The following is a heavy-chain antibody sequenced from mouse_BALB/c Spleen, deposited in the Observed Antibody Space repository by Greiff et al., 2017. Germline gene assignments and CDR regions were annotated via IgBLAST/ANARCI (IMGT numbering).Heavy chain of an antibody. CDR3: ARDGSSSGAMDY. Sequence: EVQVVESGGGLVKPGGSLKLSCAASGFTFSSYAMSWVRQTPEKRLEWVASISSGGSTYYPDSVKGRFTISRDNARNILYLQMSSLRSEDTAMYYCARDGSSSGAMDYWGQGTSVTVSS. CDR2: ISSGGST. V-gene: IGHV5-6-5*01. CDR1: GFTFSSYA. D-gene: IGHD1-1*01. J-gene: IGHJ4*01.